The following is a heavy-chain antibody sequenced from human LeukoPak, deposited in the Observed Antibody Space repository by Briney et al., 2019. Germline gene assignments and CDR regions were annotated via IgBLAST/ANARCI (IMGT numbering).Heavy chain of an antibody. CDR2: IYYSGST. J-gene: IGHJ4*02. D-gene: IGHD5-24*01. CDR1: GGSISSGDYY. CDR3: AREDGGRGKGLQYFDY. V-gene: IGHV4-30-4*01. Sequence: SETLSLTCTVSGGSISSGDYYWSWIRQPPGKGLEWIGYIYYSGSTYYNPSLKSRVTISVDTSKNQFSLKLSSVTAADTAVYYCAREDGGRGKGLQYFDYWGQGTLVTVSS.